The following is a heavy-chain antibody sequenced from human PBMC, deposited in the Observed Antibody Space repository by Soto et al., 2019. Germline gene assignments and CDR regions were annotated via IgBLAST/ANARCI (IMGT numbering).Heavy chain of an antibody. D-gene: IGHD3-16*01. V-gene: IGHV4-39*01. J-gene: IGHJ4*02. CDR2: IYYSGST. CDR1: GGSISSSSYY. Sequence: SETLYLTCTVSGGSISSSSYYWGWIRQPPGKGLEWIGSIYYSGSTYYNPSLKSRVTISVDTSKNQFSLKLSSVTAADTAVYYCARLIRHSSGAVGYWGQGTLVTVSS. CDR3: ARLIRHSSGAVGY.